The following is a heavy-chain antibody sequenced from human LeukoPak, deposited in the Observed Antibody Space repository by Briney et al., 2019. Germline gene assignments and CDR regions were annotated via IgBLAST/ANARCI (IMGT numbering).Heavy chain of an antibody. Sequence: GGSLRLSCAASGFTFSSYGMHWVRQAPGKGLEWVAFIRYDGSNKYYADSVKGRFTISRDNSKNTLYLQMNSLRAEDTAVYYCARDGAVARYYFDYWGQGTLVTVSS. CDR3: ARDGAVARYYFDY. CDR1: GFTFSSYG. V-gene: IGHV3-30*02. J-gene: IGHJ4*02. D-gene: IGHD6-19*01. CDR2: IRYDGSNK.